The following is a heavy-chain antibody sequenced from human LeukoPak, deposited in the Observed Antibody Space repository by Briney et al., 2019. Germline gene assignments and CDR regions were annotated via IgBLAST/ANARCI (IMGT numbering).Heavy chain of an antibody. V-gene: IGHV3-74*01. CDR2: INSDGSST. J-gene: IGHJ3*02. CDR1: GFTFSSYW. D-gene: IGHD4-17*01. Sequence: GGSLRLSCAASGFTFSSYWMHWVRQASGVGLVWVSRINSDGSSTSYADSVEGRFTISRDNAKNTLYLQMNSLRAEDPAVYYCAKAWRAYGDYHTFDIWGQGTMVTVSS. CDR3: AKAWRAYGDYHTFDI.